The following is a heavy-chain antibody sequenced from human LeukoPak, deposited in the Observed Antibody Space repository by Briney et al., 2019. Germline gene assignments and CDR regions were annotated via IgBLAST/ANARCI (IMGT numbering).Heavy chain of an antibody. CDR2: IYPGDSDT. D-gene: IGHD3-3*01. CDR1: GYSFTSYW. CDR3: ARHVSDYDFWSGYYRGNWFDP. J-gene: IGHJ5*02. V-gene: IGHV5-51*01. Sequence: PGESLQISCKGSGYSFTSYWIGWVRQLPGKGLEWMGIIYPGDSDTRYSPSFQGQVTISADKSISTAYLQWSSLKASDTAMYYCARHVSDYDFWSGYYRGNWFDPWGQGTLVTVSS.